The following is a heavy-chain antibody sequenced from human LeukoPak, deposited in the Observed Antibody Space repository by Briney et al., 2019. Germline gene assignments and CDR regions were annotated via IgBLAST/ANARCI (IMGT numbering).Heavy chain of an antibody. CDR3: ASGDSSSWYRYYFDY. CDR2: IYSGGST. D-gene: IGHD6-13*01. V-gene: IGHV3-66*01. Sequence: GGSLRLSCAASGFTVSSNYMSWVRQAPGEGLEWVSVIYSGGSTYYADSVKGRFTISRDNSKNTLYLQMNSLRAKDTAVYYCASGDSSSWYRYYFDYWGQGTLVTVSS. J-gene: IGHJ4*02. CDR1: GFTVSSNY.